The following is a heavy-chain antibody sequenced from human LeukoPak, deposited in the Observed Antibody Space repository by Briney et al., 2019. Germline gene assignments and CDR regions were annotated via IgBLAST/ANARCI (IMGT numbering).Heavy chain of an antibody. CDR2: ISGSGDFT. CDR3: GARPGEVAVPYDY. D-gene: IGHD2-21*01. J-gene: IGHJ4*02. V-gene: IGHV3-23*01. Sequence: GGSLRLSCAASGFTFNTHAMTWVRQAPGEGLEWVSVISGSGDFTYYADSVKGRSTISRDSSKNTLYLQMHSLRGEDTAVFYCGARPGEVAVPYDYWGQGTLVTVSS. CDR1: GFTFNTHA.